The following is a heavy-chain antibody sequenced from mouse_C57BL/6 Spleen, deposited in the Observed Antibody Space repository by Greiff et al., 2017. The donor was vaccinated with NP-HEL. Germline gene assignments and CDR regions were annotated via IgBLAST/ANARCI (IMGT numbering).Heavy chain of an antibody. Sequence: QVQLQQPGAELVKPGASVKLSCKASGYTFTSYWMHWVKQRPGQGLEWIGMIHPNSGSTNYNEKFKSKATLTVDKSSSTAYMQLSSLTSEDSEVYYCARERGWLLRAMDYWGQGTSVTVSS. CDR1: GYTFTSYW. J-gene: IGHJ4*01. CDR2: IHPNSGST. D-gene: IGHD2-3*01. CDR3: ARERGWLLRAMDY. V-gene: IGHV1-64*01.